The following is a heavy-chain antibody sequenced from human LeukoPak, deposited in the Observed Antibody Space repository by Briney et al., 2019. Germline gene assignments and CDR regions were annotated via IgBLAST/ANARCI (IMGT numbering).Heavy chain of an antibody. CDR1: GFTFSSYW. CDR2: IKQDGSEK. V-gene: IGHV3-7*01. Sequence: GGSLRLSCAASGFTFSSYWMSWVRQAPGKGLEWVANIKQDGSEKYYVDSVKGRFTISRDNAKNSLYLQMNSLRAEDTAVYYCARALSSTSDYYGMDVWGQGTTVTVSS. J-gene: IGHJ6*02. CDR3: ARALSSTSDYYGMDV.